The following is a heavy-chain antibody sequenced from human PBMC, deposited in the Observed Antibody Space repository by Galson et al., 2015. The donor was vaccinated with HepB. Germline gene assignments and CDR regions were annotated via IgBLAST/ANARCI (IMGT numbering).Heavy chain of an antibody. J-gene: IGHJ4*02. CDR3: ARDSRSVLLWFGELFPDY. V-gene: IGHV1-18*04. CDR2: ISAYNGNT. Sequence: SCKASGYTFTSYGISWVRQAPGQGLEWMGWISAYNGNTNYAQKLQGRVTMTTDTSTSTAYMELRSLRSDDTAVYYCARDSRSVLLWFGELFPDYWGQGTLVTVSS. CDR1: GYTFTSYG. D-gene: IGHD3-10*01.